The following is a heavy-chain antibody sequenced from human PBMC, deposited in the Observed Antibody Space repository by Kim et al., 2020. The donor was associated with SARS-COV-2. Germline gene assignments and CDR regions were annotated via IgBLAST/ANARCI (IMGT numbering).Heavy chain of an antibody. CDR1: GYTFTSYG. Sequence: ASVKVSCKASGYTFTSYGISWVRQAPGQGLEGMGWISAYNGNTNYAQKLQGRVTMTTDTSTSTAYMALRSLRSDDTAGYYCARGSAVLRYFDWNFDYWGQGTLVTVSS. CDR2: ISAYNGNT. V-gene: IGHV1-18*01. CDR3: ARGSAVLRYFDWNFDY. D-gene: IGHD3-9*01. J-gene: IGHJ4*02.